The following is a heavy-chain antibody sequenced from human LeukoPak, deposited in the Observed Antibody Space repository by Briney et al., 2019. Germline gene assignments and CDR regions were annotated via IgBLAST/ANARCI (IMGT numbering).Heavy chain of an antibody. CDR2: IQLSGGTT. D-gene: IGHD4-17*01. CDR1: EYGFTNYY. Sequence: ASVKVSCKASEYGFTNYYIHWVRQAPGQGLEWMGAIQLSGGTTTYAQKFQGRVTMTRDTSTNTVYMELNSLRSDDTAVYYCAREGTTTVTKNFDYWGQGTLVTVSS. J-gene: IGHJ4*02. CDR3: AREGTTTVTKNFDY. V-gene: IGHV1-46*01.